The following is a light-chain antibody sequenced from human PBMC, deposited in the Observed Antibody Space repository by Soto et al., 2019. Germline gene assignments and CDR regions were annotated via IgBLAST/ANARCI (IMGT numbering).Light chain of an antibody. CDR1: QSVGRN. CDR2: GTS. CDR3: QQYNNWPYT. Sequence: EIVMTQSPVALSVSPGERAALSCRASQSVGRNFAWYQQRPGQAPRVLIYGTSTRATGVPARFSDSGSGTDFTLTISSLQSEDFAVYYCQQYNNWPYTFGQGTRLEI. J-gene: IGKJ2*01. V-gene: IGKV3-15*01.